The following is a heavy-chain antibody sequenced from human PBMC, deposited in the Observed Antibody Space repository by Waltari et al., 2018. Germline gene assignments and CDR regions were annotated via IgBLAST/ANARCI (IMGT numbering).Heavy chain of an antibody. CDR1: GFTFSTYV. J-gene: IGHJ4*02. Sequence: EVQLLESGGGLVQPGGSLRPSCVASGFTFSTYVLNWVRQAPGKGLECVSSISDGSGIINYADSVKGRFTISRDNSKNTLYLQMNSLRAEDTAVYYCARGSGVDSWGQGTLVTISS. D-gene: IGHD7-27*01. CDR2: ISDGSGII. CDR3: ARGSGVDS. V-gene: IGHV3-23*01.